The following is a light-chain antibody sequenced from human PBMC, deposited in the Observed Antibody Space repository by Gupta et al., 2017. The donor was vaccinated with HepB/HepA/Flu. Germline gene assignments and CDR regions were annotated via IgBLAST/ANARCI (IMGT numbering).Light chain of an antibody. V-gene: IGKV1-39*01. Sequence: DIQMTQSPSSLSASVGDRVTITCRASQSIAHYLNWYQQKPGRGPILLIHDASKVQSGVPCRFSGSGSGTDFTLTISALQPEDFATYYCQHSDNPPITFGQGTRLDI. CDR1: QSIAHY. J-gene: IGKJ5*01. CDR2: DAS. CDR3: QHSDNPPIT.